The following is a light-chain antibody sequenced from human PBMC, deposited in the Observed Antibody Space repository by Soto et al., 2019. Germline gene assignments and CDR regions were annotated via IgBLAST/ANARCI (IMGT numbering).Light chain of an antibody. CDR3: QQRSNWPPT. J-gene: IGKJ1*01. CDR1: QSVSSY. CDR2: DAS. V-gene: IGKV3-11*01. Sequence: EIVLTQSPATLSLSPGARATLSCRASQSVSSYLAWYQQKPGQAPRLLIYDASNRATGIPARFSGSGSGTDFTLTNSSLEPEDFAVYYCQQRSNWPPTFGQGTKVEIK.